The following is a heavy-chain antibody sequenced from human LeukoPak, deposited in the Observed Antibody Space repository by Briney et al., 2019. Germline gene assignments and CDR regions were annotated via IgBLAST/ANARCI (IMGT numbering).Heavy chain of an antibody. V-gene: IGHV3-53*01. CDR2: IYSGGRT. CDR1: GFTVSSKY. D-gene: IGHD3-22*01. CDR3: ARTYYYDISGYYFFEY. J-gene: IGHJ4*02. Sequence: GGSLRLSCAASGFTVSSKYMSWVRQAPGKGLEWVSVIYSGGRTYYADSVKGRFTISRDNSKNTLYLQMNSLRAEDTAVYYCARTYYYDISGYYFFEYWGQGTLVTVSS.